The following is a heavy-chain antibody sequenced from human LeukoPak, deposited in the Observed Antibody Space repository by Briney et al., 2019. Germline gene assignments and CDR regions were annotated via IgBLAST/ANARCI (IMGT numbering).Heavy chain of an antibody. V-gene: IGHV3-53*01. CDR2: IYSAGTT. J-gene: IGHJ4*02. Sequence: GGSLRLSCAASGFTVSSSYMSWVRQAPGKGLEWVSLIYSAGTTSYADSVKGRFTISRDNSKNTLYLQMNSLRAEDTAVYYCARGFPGFDFDYWGQGTLVIVSS. CDR1: GFTVSSSY. CDR3: ARGFPGFDFDY. D-gene: IGHD2/OR15-2a*01.